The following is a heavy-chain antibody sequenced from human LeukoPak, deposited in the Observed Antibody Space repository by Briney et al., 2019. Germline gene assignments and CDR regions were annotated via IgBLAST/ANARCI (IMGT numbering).Heavy chain of an antibody. CDR1: GFTFSSHG. D-gene: IGHD3-22*01. CDR3: ARADYYETSGPFGY. J-gene: IGHJ4*02. V-gene: IGHV3-21*01. CDR2: ISYNSSYI. Sequence: GGSLRLSCAGSGFTFSSHGMNWVRQAPGKGLEWVSFISYNSSYIFYTDSVKGRFTISRDNAKNSLYLQMNSLRAEDTPVYYCARADYYETSGPFGYWGQGTLVIVSS.